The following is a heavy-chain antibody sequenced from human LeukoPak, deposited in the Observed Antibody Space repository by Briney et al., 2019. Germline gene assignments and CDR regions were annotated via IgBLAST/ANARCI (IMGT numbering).Heavy chain of an antibody. J-gene: IGHJ3*02. D-gene: IGHD5-12*01. CDR3: AKDLDSGYDYLEAFDI. CDR2: INSDGSST. V-gene: IGHV3-74*01. CDR1: GFTFSSYW. Sequence: GGSLRLSCAASGFTFSSYWMHWVRQAPGKGLVWVSRINSDGSSTSYADSVKGRFTISRDNSKNTLYLQMNSLRAEDTAVYYCAKDLDSGYDYLEAFDIWGQGTMVTVSS.